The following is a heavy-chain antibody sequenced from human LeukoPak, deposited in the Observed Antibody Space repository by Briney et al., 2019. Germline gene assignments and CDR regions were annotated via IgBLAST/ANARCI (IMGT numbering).Heavy chain of an antibody. J-gene: IGHJ3*02. CDR2: ISGSGDNT. V-gene: IGHV3-23*01. CDR3: AKDYPVGGQWLAHAI. CDR1: GFTFSNYA. Sequence: PGGSLRLSCAASGFTFSNYAMSWVRQAPGKGLEWVSAISGSGDNTYYADSVKGRFTISRDNSKNTLYLQMNSLRAEDTAVYYCAKDYPVGGQWLAHAIWGQGTMVTVSS. D-gene: IGHD6-19*01.